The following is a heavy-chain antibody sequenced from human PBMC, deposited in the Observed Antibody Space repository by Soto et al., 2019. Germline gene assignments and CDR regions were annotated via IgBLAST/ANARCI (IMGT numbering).Heavy chain of an antibody. CDR2: INPNTGAT. CDR3: ARDRDYGNFDH. V-gene: IGHV1-2*02. J-gene: IGHJ4*02. Sequence: AAVKVSCKASGYSFSIYYINWVRQAPGQGLEWLGWINPNTGATNSAQIFEGRVTMTRDTSTTTAYMELTRLTSGDSAVYYCARDRDYGNFDHWGQGTLVTVSS. D-gene: IGHD3-10*01. CDR1: GYSFSIYY.